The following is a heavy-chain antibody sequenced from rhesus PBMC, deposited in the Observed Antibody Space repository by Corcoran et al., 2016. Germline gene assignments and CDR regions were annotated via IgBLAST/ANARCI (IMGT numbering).Heavy chain of an antibody. CDR3: ASAMGSWSRGVGYGY. V-gene: IGHV4S7*01. D-gene: IGHD6-13*01. CDR1: GGSISGGSG. J-gene: IGHJ4*01. Sequence: QVQLQESGPGLLQPSETLSLPCAVPGGSISGGSGWGWFGPPPGRGLEWIGSIYSSSGNTYYNPSLKSRATSSTDTSKNQFSLKLSSVTAADTAVYYCASAMGSWSRGVGYGYWGQGVLVTVSS. CDR2: IYSSSGNT.